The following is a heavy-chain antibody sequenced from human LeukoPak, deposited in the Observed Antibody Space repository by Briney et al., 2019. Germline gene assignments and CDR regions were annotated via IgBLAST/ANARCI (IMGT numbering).Heavy chain of an antibody. CDR1: GFTFSSYG. V-gene: IGHV3-30*02. CDR3: ARFGDSSGSSVDY. J-gene: IGHJ4*02. D-gene: IGHD3-22*01. CDR2: IRYDGSNK. Sequence: GGSLRLSCAASGFTFSSYGMHWVRQAPGKGLEWVAFIRYDGSNKYYADSVKGRFTISRDNSKNTLYLQMNSLRAEDTAVYYCARFGDSSGSSVDYWGQGTLVTVSS.